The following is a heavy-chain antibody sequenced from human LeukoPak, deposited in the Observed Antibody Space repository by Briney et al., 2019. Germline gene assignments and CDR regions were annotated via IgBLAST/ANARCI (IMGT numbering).Heavy chain of an antibody. J-gene: IGHJ3*02. CDR1: GGSISSGGYY. CDR3: ARDQSYYTDFDI. D-gene: IGHD3-10*01. Sequence: SQTLSLTCTVSGGSISSGGYYWSWIRQHPGKGLEWIGYIYYSGSTYYNPSLKSRVTISVDTSKNQFSLKLSSVTAADTAVYYCARDQSYYTDFDIWGQGTMVTVSS. V-gene: IGHV4-31*03. CDR2: IYYSGST.